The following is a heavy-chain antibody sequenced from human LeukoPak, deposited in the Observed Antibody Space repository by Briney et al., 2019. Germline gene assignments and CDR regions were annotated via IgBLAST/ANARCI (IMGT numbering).Heavy chain of an antibody. J-gene: IGHJ4*02. CDR1: VFIFGDFY. CDR3: ARDPEYSDR. Sequence: GGSLRLSCVGWVFIFGDFYMNCIRQAPGKGGEWISFITSSGDSIYYADSVKGRFTVFRYNAKNSLYVEMKSLRAEDTAVYFCARDPEYSDRWGQGTLVTVSS. D-gene: IGHD4-17*01. CDR2: ITSSGDSI. V-gene: IGHV3-11*01.